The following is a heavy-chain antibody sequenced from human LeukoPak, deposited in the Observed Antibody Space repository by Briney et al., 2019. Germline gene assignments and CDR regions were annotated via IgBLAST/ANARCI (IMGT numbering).Heavy chain of an antibody. CDR2: ISSSISYI. CDR3: ARFNSGLDY. Sequence: LELVSSISSSISYIYYAGSGKGRFAISRDNAKNSLYLQMNSLRAEDTAVYYCARFNSGLDYWGQGTLVTVSS. D-gene: IGHD6-19*01. J-gene: IGHJ4*02. V-gene: IGHV3-21*01.